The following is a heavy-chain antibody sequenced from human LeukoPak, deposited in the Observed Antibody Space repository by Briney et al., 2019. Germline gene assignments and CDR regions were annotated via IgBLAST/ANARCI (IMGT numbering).Heavy chain of an antibody. J-gene: IGHJ5*02. CDR3: ARGFDCSSTSCYWFDP. CDR2: IYYGGST. D-gene: IGHD2-2*01. V-gene: IGHV4-59*01. Sequence: SETLSLTCTVSGGSISSYYWSWIRQPPGKGLEWIGYIYYGGSTNYNPSLKSRVTISVDTSKNQFSLKLSSVTAADTAVYYCARGFDCSSTSCYWFDPWGQGTLVTVSS. CDR1: GGSISSYY.